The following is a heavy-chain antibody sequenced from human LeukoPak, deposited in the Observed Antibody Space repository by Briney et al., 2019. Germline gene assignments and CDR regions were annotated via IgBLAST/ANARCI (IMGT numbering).Heavy chain of an antibody. V-gene: IGHV3-48*02. CDR2: ISSSSSTI. CDR1: GFTFSIYS. Sequence: HPGGSLRLSCAASGFTFSIYSMNWVRQAPGKGLEWVSYISSSSSTIYYADSVKGRFTISRGNAKNSLYLQMNSLRDEDTAVYYCASTSGPYYYYGMDVWGQGTTVTVSS. D-gene: IGHD3-3*01. CDR3: ASTSGPYYYYGMDV. J-gene: IGHJ6*02.